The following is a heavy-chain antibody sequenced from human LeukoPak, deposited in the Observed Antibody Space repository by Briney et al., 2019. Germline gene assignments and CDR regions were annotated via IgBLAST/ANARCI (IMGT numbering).Heavy chain of an antibody. CDR3: ARDRAYDFWSGPDYYYYMDV. J-gene: IGHJ6*03. D-gene: IGHD3-3*01. V-gene: IGHV1-2*02. Sequence: ASVKVSCKASGYTFTGYYMHWVRQAPGQGLEWMGWINPNSGGTNYAQKFQGRVTMTRDTSISTAYMELSRLRSDDTAVYYCARDRAYDFWSGPDYYYYMDVWGKGTTVTVSS. CDR1: GYTFTGYY. CDR2: INPNSGGT.